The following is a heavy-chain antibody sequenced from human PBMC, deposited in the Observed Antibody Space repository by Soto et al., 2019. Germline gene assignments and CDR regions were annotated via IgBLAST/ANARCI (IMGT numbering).Heavy chain of an antibody. D-gene: IGHD3-9*01. CDR1: GGSFSGYY. V-gene: IGHV4-34*02. CDR2: INHSGNT. J-gene: IGHJ4*02. Sequence: QVQLQQWGAELLKPSETLSLTCAVYGGSFSGYYWSWIRQSPEKGLEWIGEINHSGNTNYNPSLKSRVTITVATYKNPFSLNLSSVTVADTSVYYCARRVYYDILTGWYFDYWGQGILVTVSS. CDR3: ARRVYYDILTGWYFDY.